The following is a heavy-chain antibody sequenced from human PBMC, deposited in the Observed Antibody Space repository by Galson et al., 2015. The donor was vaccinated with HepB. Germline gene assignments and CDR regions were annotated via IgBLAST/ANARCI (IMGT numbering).Heavy chain of an antibody. CDR3: ASLAGTGYFDY. CDR2: IIPIFGTA. J-gene: IGHJ4*02. Sequence: SVKVSCKASGGTFSSYAISWVRQAPGQGLEWMGGIIPIFGTADYAQKFHGRVTITAEESTSTAYMELSSLRSEDTAVYYCASLAGTGYFDYWGQGTLVTVSS. D-gene: IGHD6-13*01. V-gene: IGHV1-69*01. CDR1: GGTFSSYA.